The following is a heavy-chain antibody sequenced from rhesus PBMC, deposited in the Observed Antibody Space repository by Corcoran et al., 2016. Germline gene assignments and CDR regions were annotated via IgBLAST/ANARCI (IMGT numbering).Heavy chain of an antibody. CDR1: GGSISSGYD. V-gene: IGHV4-76*01. J-gene: IGHJ4*01. CDR3: ARDIAAAGTGFDY. D-gene: IGHD6-25*01. CDR2: FYGSSGST. Sequence: QVQLQESGPGVVKPSETLSLTCAVSGGSISSGYDWSWIRQPPGKGLEWIGYFYGSSGSTNYSPSLKNRVTISKDASQNQFSLKLSSVTAADTAVYYCARDIAAAGTGFDYWGQGVLVTVSS.